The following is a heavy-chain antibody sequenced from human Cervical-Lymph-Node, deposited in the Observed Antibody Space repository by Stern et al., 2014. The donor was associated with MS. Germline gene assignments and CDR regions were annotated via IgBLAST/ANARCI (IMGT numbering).Heavy chain of an antibody. V-gene: IGHV3-30*18. CDR2: ISYDGTKK. J-gene: IGHJ4*02. CDR1: GFNFSNSG. Sequence: VQLVESGGGVVRPGRSLRLSCVGSGFNFSNSGIQWVRQAPGKGLEWVATISYDGTKKFYADSGKGRLTISIDNSKNTLYLQLNNVTGDDAAVYFCSKQGLWGQGTLVTVSS. CDR3: SKQGL.